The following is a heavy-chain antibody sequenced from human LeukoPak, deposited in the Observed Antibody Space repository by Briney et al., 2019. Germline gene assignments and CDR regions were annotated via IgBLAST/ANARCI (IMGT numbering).Heavy chain of an antibody. D-gene: IGHD4-17*01. J-gene: IGHJ3*02. CDR2: IYSGGST. CDR1: GFTVSRNY. CDR3: ARDDDYEYAFDI. Sequence: GGSLRLSCAASGFTVSRNYMSWVRQAPGKGLEWVSVIYSGGSTYYADSVKGRFTISRDNSKNTLYLQMNSLRAEDTAVYYCARDDDYEYAFDIWGQGTMVTVSS. V-gene: IGHV3-66*01.